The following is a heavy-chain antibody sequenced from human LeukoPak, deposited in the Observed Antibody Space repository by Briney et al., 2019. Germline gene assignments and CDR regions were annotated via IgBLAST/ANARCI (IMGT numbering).Heavy chain of an antibody. CDR2: ISSSGNTI. CDR1: GFIFSSYE. V-gene: IGHV3-48*03. CDR3: ARVRYQTADY. D-gene: IGHD3-16*02. J-gene: IGHJ4*02. Sequence: GGSLRLSCAASGFIFSSYEMNWVRQAPGKGLEWVSYISSSGNTIYYADSVKGRFTISRDNAKKSLYLQINSPRAEDTAVYYCARVRYQTADYWGQGTLVTVSS.